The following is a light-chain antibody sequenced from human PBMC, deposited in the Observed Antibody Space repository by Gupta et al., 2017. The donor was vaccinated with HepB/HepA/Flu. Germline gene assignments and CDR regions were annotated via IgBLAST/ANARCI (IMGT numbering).Light chain of an antibody. J-gene: IGKJ1*01. CDR2: RVS. CDR1: PSVVYTNGIAY. CDR3: MQGTHWPVT. V-gene: IGKV2-30*01. Sequence: VVMTQSPLSLPVTLGQPASISCRSSPSVVYTNGIAYLSWFLQRPGQSPRRLIYRVSNRDSGVPDRFSGSGSGTDFTLKISRVEAEDVGVYYCMQGTHWPVTFGQGTKVEI.